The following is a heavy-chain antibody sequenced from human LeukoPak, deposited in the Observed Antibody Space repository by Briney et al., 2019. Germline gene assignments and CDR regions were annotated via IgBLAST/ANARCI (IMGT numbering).Heavy chain of an antibody. CDR3: AKDGRIIAARPEEFDY. V-gene: IGHV3-23*01. J-gene: IGHJ4*02. D-gene: IGHD6-6*01. CDR2: ISGSGGST. CDR1: GFTFSSYA. Sequence: PGGSLRLSCAASGFTFSSYAMSWVRQAPGKGLEWVSAISGSGGSTYYADSVKGRFTISRDNSKNTLYLQMNSLRAEDTAVYYCAKDGRIIAARPEEFDYWGQGTLVTVSS.